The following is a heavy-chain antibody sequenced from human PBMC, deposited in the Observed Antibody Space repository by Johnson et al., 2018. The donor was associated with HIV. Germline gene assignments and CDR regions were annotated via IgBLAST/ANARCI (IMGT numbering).Heavy chain of an antibody. CDR2: ISGSGGSN. CDR3: AKGEGYCGGDCLDAFDI. D-gene: IGHD2-21*01. CDR1: GFPFSSYA. J-gene: IGHJ3*02. V-gene: IGHV3-23*04. Sequence: VQLVESGGGVVQPGRSLRLSCAASGFPFSSYAMSWVRQAPGKGREWVSAISGSGGSNYYADSVKGRFTISRANSKNTLYLQMNSLRAEDTAVYYWAKGEGYCGGDCLDAFDIWGQGTMVTVSS.